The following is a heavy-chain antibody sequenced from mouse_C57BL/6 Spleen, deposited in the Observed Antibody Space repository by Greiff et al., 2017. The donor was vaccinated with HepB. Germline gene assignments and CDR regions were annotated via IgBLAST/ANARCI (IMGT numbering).Heavy chain of an antibody. J-gene: IGHJ3*01. CDR1: GFNIKDDY. Sequence: VQLQQSGAELVRPGASVKLSCTASGFNIKDDYMHWVKQRPEQGLEWIGWIDPENGDTEYASKFQGKATITADTSSNTAYLQRSSLTSEDTAVYYCTTYSNYERVAYWGQGTLVTVSA. CDR3: TTYSNYERVAY. V-gene: IGHV14-4*01. CDR2: IDPENGDT. D-gene: IGHD2-5*01.